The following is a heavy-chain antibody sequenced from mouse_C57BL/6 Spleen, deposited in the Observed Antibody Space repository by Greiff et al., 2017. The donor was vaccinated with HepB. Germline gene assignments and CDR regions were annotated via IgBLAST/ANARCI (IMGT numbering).Heavy chain of an antibody. J-gene: IGHJ2*01. CDR1: GYTFTDYY. D-gene: IGHD1-1*01. Sequence: VQLQQSGPELVKPGASVKISCKASGYTFTDYYMNWVKQSHGKSLEWIGDINPNNGGTSYNQKFKGKATLTVDKSSSTAYMELRSLTSEDSAVYYWARGTTVGATDYGGKGTTLTVSS. V-gene: IGHV1-26*01. CDR3: ARGTTVGATDY. CDR2: INPNNGGT.